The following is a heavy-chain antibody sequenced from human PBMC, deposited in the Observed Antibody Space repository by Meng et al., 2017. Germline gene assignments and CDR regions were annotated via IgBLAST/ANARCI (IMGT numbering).Heavy chain of an antibody. J-gene: IGHJ4*02. V-gene: IGHV1-69*01. CDR3: ARVLRDGYNLGY. Sequence: QVQPVQSGAEGKKPGSSVKVSCKASGGTFSSYAISWVRQAPGQGLEWMGGIIPIFGTANYAQKFQGRVTITADGSTSTAYMELSSLRSEDTAVYYCARVLRDGYNLGYWGQGTLVTVSS. CDR1: GGTFSSYA. CDR2: IIPIFGTA. D-gene: IGHD5-24*01.